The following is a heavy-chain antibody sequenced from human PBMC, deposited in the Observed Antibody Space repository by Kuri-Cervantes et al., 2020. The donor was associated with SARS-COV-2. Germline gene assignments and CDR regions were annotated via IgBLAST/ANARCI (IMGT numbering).Heavy chain of an antibody. Sequence: GESLKISCAASGFTFSRYAMHWVRQAPGKGLEWVAVISYDGSNKDYTASGKGRFTISRDNSQNTLYLQMNSLRAEDTAVYYCARARAAAGTFIEYFQHWGQGTLVTVSS. D-gene: IGHD6-13*01. J-gene: IGHJ1*01. CDR1: GFTFSRYA. CDR2: ISYDGSNK. V-gene: IGHV3-30-3*01. CDR3: ARARAAAGTFIEYFQH.